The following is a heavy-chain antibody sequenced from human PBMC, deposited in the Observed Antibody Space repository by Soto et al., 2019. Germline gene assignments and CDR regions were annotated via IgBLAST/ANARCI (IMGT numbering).Heavy chain of an antibody. V-gene: IGHV3-23*01. D-gene: IGHD6-13*01. CDR1: GFTFSSYG. CDR2: ISGSGGST. CDR3: AKEGRYSSSRGYFDY. Sequence: EVQLLESGGGLVQPGGSLRLSCAASGFTFSSYGMSWVRQAPGKGLEWVSGISGSGGSTYYADSVKGRFTISRDNPKNTLYMQMNSLRGEDKAVYYCAKEGRYSSSRGYFDYWGQGTLVTVSS. J-gene: IGHJ4*02.